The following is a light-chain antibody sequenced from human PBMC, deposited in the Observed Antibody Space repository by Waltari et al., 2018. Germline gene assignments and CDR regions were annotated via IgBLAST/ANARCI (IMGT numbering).Light chain of an antibody. CDR1: SSNAAGYHC. CDR3: SSYTSSSTLYV. J-gene: IGLJ1*01. V-gene: IGLV2-14*01. Sequence: SALTQPASVSGSPGQSITISCTGTSSNAAGYHCVPWYQQHPGKAPKLMIYEVSNRPSGVSNRFSGSKSGNTASLTISGLQAEDEADYYCSSYTSSSTLYVFGTGTKVTVL. CDR2: EVS.